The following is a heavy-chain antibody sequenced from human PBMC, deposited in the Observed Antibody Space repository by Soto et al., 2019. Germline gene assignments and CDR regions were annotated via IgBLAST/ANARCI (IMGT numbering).Heavy chain of an antibody. CDR1: GVSISGSSYY. J-gene: IGHJ5*02. Sequence: SETLSLTCSVSGVSISGSSYYWGWIRQPPGKGLEWIGSIYYSGQTYYNPSLKSRVTISVARSKNQFSLNLTSVTATDTAFYYCARHGSSWGQGTLVTVSS. V-gene: IGHV4-39*01. CDR2: IYYSGQT. CDR3: ARHGSS.